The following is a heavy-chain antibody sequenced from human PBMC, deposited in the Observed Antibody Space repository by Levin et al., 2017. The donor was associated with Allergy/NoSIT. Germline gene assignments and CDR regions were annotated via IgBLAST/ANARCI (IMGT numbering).Heavy chain of an antibody. J-gene: IGHJ3*02. Sequence: PGGSLRLSCVGSGFTFEDYAMHWVRQAPGKGLEWVSGISWESDEIGYAHSVQGRFTISRDNARNSLYLQMNSLRSDDTAVYYCATLDFYASSFAQNDAFDMWGQGTMVTVSS. CDR1: GFTFEDYA. D-gene: IGHD3-22*01. V-gene: IGHV3-9*01. CDR2: ISWESDEI. CDR3: ATLDFYASSFAQNDAFDM.